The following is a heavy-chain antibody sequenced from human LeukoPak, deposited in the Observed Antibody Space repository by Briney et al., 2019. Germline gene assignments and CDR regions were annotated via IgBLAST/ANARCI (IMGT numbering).Heavy chain of an antibody. CDR3: ARDAGNYYDSSGYTLDY. CDR1: GFTFSSYA. J-gene: IGHJ4*02. D-gene: IGHD3-22*01. Sequence: PGGSLRLSCAASGFTFSSYAMHWVRQAPGKGLEWVAVISYDGSNKYYADSVKGRFTISRDNSKNTLYLQMNSLRAEDTAVYYCARDAGNYYDSSGYTLDYWGQGTLVTVSS. CDR2: ISYDGSNK. V-gene: IGHV3-30*04.